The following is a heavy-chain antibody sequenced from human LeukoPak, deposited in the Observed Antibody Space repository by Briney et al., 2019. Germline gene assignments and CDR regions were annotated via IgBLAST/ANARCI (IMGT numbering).Heavy chain of an antibody. V-gene: IGHV4-59*01. CDR2: IYYSGST. CDR3: ARSYYDILTGYYTNFDY. Sequence: SETLSLTCTVSGGSISSYYWSWIRQPPEKGLEWIGYIYYSGSTNYNPSLKSRVTISVDTSKNQFSLKLSSVTAADTAVYYCARSYYDILTGYYTNFDYWGQGTLVTVSS. D-gene: IGHD3-9*01. J-gene: IGHJ4*02. CDR1: GGSISSYY.